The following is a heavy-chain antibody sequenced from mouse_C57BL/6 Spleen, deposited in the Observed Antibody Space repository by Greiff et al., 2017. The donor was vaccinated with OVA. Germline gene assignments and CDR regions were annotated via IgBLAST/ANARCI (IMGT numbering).Heavy chain of an antibody. CDR3: TSYYYGSSYNY. J-gene: IGHJ2*01. Sequence: VQLKESGAELVRPGASVKLSCTASGFNFKDSYMPWVKQRPEQGLEWIGRIDPEGGGTDYAPKFQGKATMTADTSSNTAYLQLSSLTSEDTAVYYCTSYYYGSSYNYWGQGTTLTVSS. CDR2: IDPEGGGT. D-gene: IGHD1-1*01. V-gene: IGHV14-1*01. CDR1: GFNFKDSY.